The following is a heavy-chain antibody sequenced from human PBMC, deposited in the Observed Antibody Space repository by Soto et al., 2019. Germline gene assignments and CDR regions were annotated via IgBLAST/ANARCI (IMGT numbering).Heavy chain of an antibody. Sequence: ESGGGVVQPGGSLRLSCAASGFSFSTFGMLWVRQAPGKGLEWIALISHEGSDQYYADSVKGRVSISRDNSKNTLTLQMHSLRVEDTAVYFCAKDSGLYGYYDGRGQFAPHFFDSWGQGTVVAVYS. J-gene: IGHJ4*02. CDR1: GFSFSTFG. D-gene: IGHD3-16*01. V-gene: IGHV3-30*18. CDR2: ISHEGSDQ. CDR3: AKDSGLYGYYDGRGQFAPHFFDS.